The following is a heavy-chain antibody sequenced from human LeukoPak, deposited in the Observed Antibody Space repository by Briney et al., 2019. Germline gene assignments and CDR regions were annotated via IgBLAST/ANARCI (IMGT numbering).Heavy chain of an antibody. V-gene: IGHV1-18*04. Sequence: ASVKVSCKASGYTFTSYYMHWARQAPGQGLEWMGWISAYNGNTNYAQKLQGRVTMTTDTSTSTAYMELRSLRSDDTAVYYCARDQPPNRAFDIWGQGTMVTVSS. J-gene: IGHJ3*02. D-gene: IGHD1-14*01. CDR1: GYTFTSYY. CDR3: ARDQPPNRAFDI. CDR2: ISAYNGNT.